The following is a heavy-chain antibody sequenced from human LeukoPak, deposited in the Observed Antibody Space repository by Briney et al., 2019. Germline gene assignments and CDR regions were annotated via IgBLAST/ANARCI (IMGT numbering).Heavy chain of an antibody. D-gene: IGHD5-18*01. CDR2: IWYDGSNK. CDR3: AREGRADTGMVFDN. CDR1: GFTFTTYG. J-gene: IGHJ4*02. V-gene: IGHV3-33*01. Sequence: PGGSLRLSCAASGFTFTTYGMHWVRQAPGKGLEWVAVIWYDGSNKYYADSVKGRFTISRDNSKNTLYLQMNSLRAEDTAVYYCAREGRADTGMVFDNWGQGTLVTVSS.